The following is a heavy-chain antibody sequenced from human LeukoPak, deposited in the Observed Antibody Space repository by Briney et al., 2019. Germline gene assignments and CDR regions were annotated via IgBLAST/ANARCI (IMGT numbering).Heavy chain of an antibody. V-gene: IGHV1-69*06. CDR1: GGTFSSYA. CDR3: ARVPPTYYYDSSGYRGVRENAFDI. D-gene: IGHD3-22*01. CDR2: IIPIFGTA. Sequence: SVKVSCKASGGTFSSYAISWVRQAPGQGLEWMGGIIPIFGTANYAQKFQGRVTITADKSTSTAYMELSSLRSEDTAVYYCARVPPTYYYDSSGYRGVRENAFDIWGQGTMVTVSS. J-gene: IGHJ3*02.